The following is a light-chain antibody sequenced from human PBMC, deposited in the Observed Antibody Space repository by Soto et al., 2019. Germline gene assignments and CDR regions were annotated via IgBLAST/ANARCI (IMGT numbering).Light chain of an antibody. Sequence: EIVMTQSPATLSVSPGERATLSCRASQSVGSNLAWYHQKPGQAPRLLIYGVSTRATGIPDRFSGSGSGTEFTLTIGSLQSEDFAVYYCQQYNNWPFTFGGGTKVDIK. V-gene: IGKV3-15*01. CDR1: QSVGSN. J-gene: IGKJ4*01. CDR3: QQYNNWPFT. CDR2: GVS.